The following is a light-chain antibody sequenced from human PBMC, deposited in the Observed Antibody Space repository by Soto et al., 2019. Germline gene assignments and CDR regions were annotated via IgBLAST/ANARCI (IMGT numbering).Light chain of an antibody. V-gene: IGKV3-15*01. J-gene: IGKJ1*01. CDR1: QSVSSN. Sequence: EIVMTQSPATLSVSPGERATLSCRASQSVSSNLAWYQQKPGQAPRLLIYGASTRVTGIPARFSGSGSGTEFSLTISSLQSEDSAVYYCQQYYDWSPWTFGQGTKVECK. CDR3: QQYYDWSPWT. CDR2: GAS.